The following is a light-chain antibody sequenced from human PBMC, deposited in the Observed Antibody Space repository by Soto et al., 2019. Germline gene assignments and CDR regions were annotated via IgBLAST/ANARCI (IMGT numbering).Light chain of an antibody. CDR1: QSISSY. CDR2: AAS. V-gene: IGKV1-39*01. J-gene: IGKJ1*01. CDR3: QQSYSTLTWT. Sequence: DIPMTQSPSSLSASVGDRVTITCRASQSISSYLNWYQQKPGKAPKLLIYAASSLQSGVPSRFSGSGSGTVFTLTIISLQPEDFATYYCQQSYSTLTWTFGQGTKVEIK.